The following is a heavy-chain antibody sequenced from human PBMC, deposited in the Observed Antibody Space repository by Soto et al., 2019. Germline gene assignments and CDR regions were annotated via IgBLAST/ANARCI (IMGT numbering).Heavy chain of an antibody. V-gene: IGHV4-59*01. Sequence: SETLSLTCTVSGGSIIGYYWNWMRQPPVNRLQWIGYTYYSGSTTYNPSLKSRVTISVDSSKNQFSLKLGSVTPADTAVYYCARVRGTAGKRYFDYWGPGTLVNVFS. CDR1: GGSIIGYY. D-gene: IGHD6-13*01. CDR2: TYYSGST. CDR3: ARVRGTAGKRYFDY. J-gene: IGHJ4*02.